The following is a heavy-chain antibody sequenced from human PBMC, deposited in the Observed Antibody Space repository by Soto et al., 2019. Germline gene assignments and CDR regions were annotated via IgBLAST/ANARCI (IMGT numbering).Heavy chain of an antibody. V-gene: IGHV4-4*07. CDR2: IYATGTT. CDR3: VRDGTKTLRDWFDP. CDR1: GASISGFY. Sequence: SETLSLTCTVSGASISGFYWSWIRKSAGKGLEWIGRIYATGTTDYNPSLKSRVMMSVDTSKKQFSLKLRSVTAADTAVYYCVRDGTKTLRDWFDPWGQGIWVTVSS. J-gene: IGHJ5*02. D-gene: IGHD1-1*01.